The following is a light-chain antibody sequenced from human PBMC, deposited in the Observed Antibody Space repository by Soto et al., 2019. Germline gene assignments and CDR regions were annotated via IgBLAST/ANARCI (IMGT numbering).Light chain of an antibody. CDR1: ESVNRVY. CDR3: QQYVTPPFS. CDR2: GAS. V-gene: IGKV3-20*01. Sequence: EIVLTQSPGTLSLSPGERATLSCRASESVNRVYLAWYQHKPGQAPRLLIFGASERATGIPDRFSGSGSGIDFTLTISRLEPEDFAVYYCQQYVTPPFSFGPGTKVDI. J-gene: IGKJ3*01.